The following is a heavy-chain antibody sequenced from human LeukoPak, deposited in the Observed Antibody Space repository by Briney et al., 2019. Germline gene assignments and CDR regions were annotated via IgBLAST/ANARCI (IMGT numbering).Heavy chain of an antibody. J-gene: IGHJ3*02. CDR2: ISGSGGST. D-gene: IGHD6-19*01. CDR3: AKGRLAVADNAFDI. CDR1: GFTFSSYA. V-gene: IGHV3-23*01. Sequence: GGSLRLSCEAYGFTFSSYAMSWVRQAPGKGLEWVSTISGSGGSTYYADSVKGRFTISRDTSKNTLYLQMNSLRAEDTAVYYCAKGRLAVADNAFDIWGQGTMVTVSS.